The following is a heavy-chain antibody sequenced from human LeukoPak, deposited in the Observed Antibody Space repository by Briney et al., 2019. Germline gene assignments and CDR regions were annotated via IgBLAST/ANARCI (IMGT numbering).Heavy chain of an antibody. Sequence: ASVKVSCKASGYTFTGYYMHWVRQAPGQGLEWMGWINPNSGGTNYAQKFQGRVTMTRDTSISTAYMELSRLRSDDTAVYYCARDLGGIFGVVNTFDYWGQGTLVTLSS. CDR3: ARDLGGIFGVVNTFDY. CDR1: GYTFTGYY. J-gene: IGHJ4*02. V-gene: IGHV1-2*02. D-gene: IGHD3-3*01. CDR2: INPNSGGT.